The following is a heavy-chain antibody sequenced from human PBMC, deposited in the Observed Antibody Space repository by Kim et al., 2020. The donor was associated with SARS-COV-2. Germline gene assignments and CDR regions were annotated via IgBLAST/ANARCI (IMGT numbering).Heavy chain of an antibody. CDR2: FDPEDGET. J-gene: IGHJ4*02. Sequence: ASVKVSCKVSGYTLTELSMHWVRQAPGKGLEWMGGFDPEDGETIYAQKFQGRVTMTEDTSTDTAYMELSSLRSEDTAVYYCATDFGVTGTLMASYWGQGTLVTVSS. CDR3: ATDFGVTGTLMASY. D-gene: IGHD2-8*01. V-gene: IGHV1-24*01. CDR1: GYTLTELS.